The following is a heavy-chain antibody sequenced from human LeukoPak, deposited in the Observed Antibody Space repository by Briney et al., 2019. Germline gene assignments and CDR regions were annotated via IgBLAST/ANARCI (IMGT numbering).Heavy chain of an antibody. J-gene: IGHJ4*02. CDR2: ISSSSSTI. V-gene: IGHV3-48*01. D-gene: IGHD3-3*01. CDR3: ARGLLRAVRD. CDR1: GFTFSSYW. Sequence: PGGSLRLSCAASGFTFSSYWMHWVRQAPGKGLEWVSYISSSSSTIYYADSVKGRFTISRDNAKNSLYLQMNSLRAEDTAVYYCARGLLRAVRDWGQGTLVTVSS.